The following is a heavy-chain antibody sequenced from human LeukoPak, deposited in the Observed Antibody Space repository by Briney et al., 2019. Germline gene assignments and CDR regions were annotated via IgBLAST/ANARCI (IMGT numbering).Heavy chain of an antibody. CDR2: IRQDGSGK. Sequence: GGSLRLSCAASEFTFITYWMSWVRQAPGKGLEWVANIRQDGSGKYYVDSVKGRFTISRDNAKSALYLQMNSLRAEDTAVYYCARAGRKSRGVDIVRKKETGYYYYMDVWGKGTTVTVSS. V-gene: IGHV3-7*01. D-gene: IGHD2-15*01. J-gene: IGHJ6*03. CDR1: EFTFITYW. CDR3: ARAGRKSRGVDIVRKKETGYYYYMDV.